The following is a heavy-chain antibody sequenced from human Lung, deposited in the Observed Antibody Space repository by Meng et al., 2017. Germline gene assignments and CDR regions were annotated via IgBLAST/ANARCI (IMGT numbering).Heavy chain of an antibody. CDR1: GGSISSYY. CDR3: ARGGWSRDY. V-gene: IGHV4-59*08. Sequence: QVQLQESGPGLVKPSETLSLTCTVSGGSISSYYWSWIRQPPGKGLEWIGYIYYSGSTNYNPSLKSRVTISVDTSKNQFSLNLSSVTAADTSVYYCARGGWSRDYWGQGTLVTVSS. D-gene: IGHD2-15*01. J-gene: IGHJ4*02. CDR2: IYYSGST.